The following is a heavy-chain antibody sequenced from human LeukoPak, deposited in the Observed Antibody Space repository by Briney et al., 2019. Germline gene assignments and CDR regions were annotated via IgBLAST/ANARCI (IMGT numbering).Heavy chain of an antibody. Sequence: PGRSLRLSCSGSGFSFSRYWLAWVRQAPGKGLEWVASINQDVSRVHYVDSVKSRFTISRDNAKSSLFLQMTSLRVEDTAVYYCARLKDDVTKFDYWSQGTLVTVSS. CDR2: INQDVSRV. J-gene: IGHJ4*02. D-gene: IGHD2-8*01. CDR3: ARLKDDVTKFDY. CDR1: GFSFSRYW. V-gene: IGHV3-7*01.